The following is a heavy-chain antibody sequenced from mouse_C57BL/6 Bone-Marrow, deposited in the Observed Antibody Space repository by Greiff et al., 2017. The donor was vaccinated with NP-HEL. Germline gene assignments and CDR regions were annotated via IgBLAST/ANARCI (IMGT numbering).Heavy chain of an antibody. D-gene: IGHD2-3*01. CDR1: GFPITSGYY. J-gene: IGHJ2*01. CDR2: ITHSGET. V-gene: IGHV12-3*01. CDR3: AGDNDGYLGY. Sequence: QVQLKESGPGLVKPSQSLFLTCSITGFPITSGYYWIWIRQSPGKPLEWMGYITHSGETFYNPSLQSPISITRETSKNQFFLQLNSVTTEDTAMYYCAGDNDGYLGYWGQGTTLTVSS.